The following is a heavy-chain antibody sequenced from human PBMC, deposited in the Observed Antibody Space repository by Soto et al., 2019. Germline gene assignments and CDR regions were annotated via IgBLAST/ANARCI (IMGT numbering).Heavy chain of an antibody. Sequence: ASVKVSCKASGYTFTSYGISWVRQAPGQGLEWMGWISAYNGNTNYAQKLQGRVTMTTDTSTSTAYMELRSLRSDDTAVYYCARDIGYCSGGSCYNWFDPWGQGTPVTVSS. CDR1: GYTFTSYG. V-gene: IGHV1-18*01. CDR2: ISAYNGNT. CDR3: ARDIGYCSGGSCYNWFDP. J-gene: IGHJ5*02. D-gene: IGHD2-15*01.